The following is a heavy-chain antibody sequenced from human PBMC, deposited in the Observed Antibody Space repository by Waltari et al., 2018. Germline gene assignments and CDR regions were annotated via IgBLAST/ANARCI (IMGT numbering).Heavy chain of an antibody. Sequence: QVQLVESGGGVVQPGRSLRLSCAASGFTFSSYGMHWVRQAPGKGLEWVAVIWVDGSNKYYADSVKGRFTISRDNSKNTLYLQMNSLRAEDTAVYYCARDLLNSSGWPIDYWGQGTLVTVSS. J-gene: IGHJ4*02. CDR3: ARDLLNSSGWPIDY. V-gene: IGHV3-33*01. CDR1: GFTFSSYG. CDR2: IWVDGSNK. D-gene: IGHD6-19*01.